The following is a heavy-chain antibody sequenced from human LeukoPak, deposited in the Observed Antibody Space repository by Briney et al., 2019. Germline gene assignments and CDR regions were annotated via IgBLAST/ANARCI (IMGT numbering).Heavy chain of an antibody. CDR2: VSGSGGST. J-gene: IGHJ5*02. V-gene: IGHV3-23*01. Sequence: GGSLRLSCAASGFTFSSYAMYWVRQAPGKGLEWVSAVSGSGGSTSYADSVKGRYTISRDNFKKTLYLQMNSLRAEDTAVYSCAKVSFSPAVGRDWFDPWGQGTLVTVSS. CDR3: AKVSFSPAVGRDWFDP. CDR1: GFTFSSYA. D-gene: IGHD6-13*01.